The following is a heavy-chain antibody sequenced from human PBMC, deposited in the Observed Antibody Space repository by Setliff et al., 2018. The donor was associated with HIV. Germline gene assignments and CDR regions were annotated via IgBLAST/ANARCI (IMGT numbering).Heavy chain of an antibody. CDR3: ARPGAN. CDR1: GGSISSYS. D-gene: IGHD6-25*01. J-gene: IGHJ6*02. Sequence: SETLSLTCNVSGGSISSYSWSWIRQPPGKGLEWIGHIYYSGRTNYNPSLKSRVTISVDTSKNQFSLKLSSVTAADTAVYYCARPGANWGQGITVTVSS. V-gene: IGHV4-59*01. CDR2: IYYSGRT.